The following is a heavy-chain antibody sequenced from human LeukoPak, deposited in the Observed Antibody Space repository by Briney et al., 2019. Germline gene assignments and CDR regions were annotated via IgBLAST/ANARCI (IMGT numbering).Heavy chain of an antibody. V-gene: IGHV4-39*07. CDR2: IYYSGST. CDR1: GGSISSSSYY. CDR3: ARVLGAHDY. J-gene: IGHJ4*02. Sequence: SETLSLTCTVSGGSISSSSYYWGWIRQPPGKGLEWIGSIYYSGSTYYNPSLKSRVTISVDTSKNQFSLKLSSVTAADTAVYCCARVLGAHDYWGQGTLVTVSS. D-gene: IGHD1-26*01.